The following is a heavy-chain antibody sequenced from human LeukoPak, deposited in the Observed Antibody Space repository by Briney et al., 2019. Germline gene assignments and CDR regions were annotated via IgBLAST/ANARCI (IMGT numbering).Heavy chain of an antibody. Sequence: GGSLRLSCAASGFTFSGYGMHWVRQAPGKGLEWVAFIRYDGSNKYYADSVKGRFTISRDNSKNTLYLQMNSLRAEDTAVYYCARRRPVGFWTGYYTGWGQGTLVTVSS. CDR2: IRYDGSNK. CDR3: ARRRPVGFWTGYYTG. J-gene: IGHJ4*02. CDR1: GFTFSGYG. V-gene: IGHV3-30*02. D-gene: IGHD3/OR15-3a*01.